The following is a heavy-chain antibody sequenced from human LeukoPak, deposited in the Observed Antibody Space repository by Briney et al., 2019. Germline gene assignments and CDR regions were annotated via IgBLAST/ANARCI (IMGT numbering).Heavy chain of an antibody. CDR2: INPNSGDT. D-gene: IGHD5-18*01. V-gene: IGHV1-2*02. J-gene: IGHJ6*02. CDR3: ARDGDTYGYYYYGLDV. CDR1: GYTFTGYY. Sequence: GASVKVSCKASGYTFTGYYMHWVRQAPGQGLEWMGWINPNSGDTNYAQKFQGRLTMTRDTSISTAYMELSSLRSDDTAVYYCARDGDTYGYYYYGLDVWGQGTTVTVSS.